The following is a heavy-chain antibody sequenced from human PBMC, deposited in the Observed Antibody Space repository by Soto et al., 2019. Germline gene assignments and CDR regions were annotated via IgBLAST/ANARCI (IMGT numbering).Heavy chain of an antibody. CDR1: GGSTSSDNY. Sequence: PSETLSLTCTVSGGSTSSDNYWSWIRQPPGKGLEWIGHTYYSGNTAYNPSLKSRLAISIDTSKNQFSLKLSSVTAADSAVYFCAREGGESSDGLYYFDSWGQGSLVTVSS. CDR2: TYYSGNT. V-gene: IGHV4-30-4*01. D-gene: IGHD3-16*01. J-gene: IGHJ4*02. CDR3: AREGGESSDGLYYFDS.